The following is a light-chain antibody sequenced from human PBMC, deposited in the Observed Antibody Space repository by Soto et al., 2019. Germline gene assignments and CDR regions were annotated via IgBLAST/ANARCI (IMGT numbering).Light chain of an antibody. Sequence: DIPMTQSPSILPASVGDSVTISCRATQSVSRWLAWYQQKPGKAPKLLIYKGSYLQSGVPSRFSGSGSVTEFTLTINSLQPDDFATYYCQQYKTDFTFGPGTKV. CDR3: QQYKTDFT. V-gene: IGKV1-5*03. CDR1: QSVSRW. CDR2: KGS. J-gene: IGKJ3*01.